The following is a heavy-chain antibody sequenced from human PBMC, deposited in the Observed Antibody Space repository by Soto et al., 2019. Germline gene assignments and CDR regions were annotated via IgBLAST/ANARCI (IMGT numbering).Heavy chain of an antibody. V-gene: IGHV1-69*01. CDR2: IIPIFGSA. D-gene: IGHD5-18*01. CDR3: SRVSSTGMVKSLYYAMDV. Sequence: QVQLLQSGAEVKEPGSSVKVSCTASRGIFSSYTINWLRQAPGQGLELLGWIIPIFGSASYAQKLQGRVTITADESTSTAYMELSGLRSEDTAVYYCSRVSSTGMVKSLYYAMDVWGQGTTVTVSS. CDR1: RGIFSSYT. J-gene: IGHJ6*02.